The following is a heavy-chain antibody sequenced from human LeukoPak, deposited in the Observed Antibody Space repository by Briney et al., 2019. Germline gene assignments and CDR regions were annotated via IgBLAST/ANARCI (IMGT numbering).Heavy chain of an antibody. CDR1: GFTFDDYG. D-gene: IGHD2-21*02. V-gene: IGHV3-20*04. J-gene: IGHJ4*02. Sequence: PGGSLRLSCAASGFTFDDYGMSWVRQAPGKGLEWVSGINWNGGSTGYADSVKGQFTISRDNGKNSLYLQMKSLRAEDTAVYYCARDRPTYCGGDCYSTGGDYWGQGTLVTVSS. CDR3: ARDRPTYCGGDCYSTGGDY. CDR2: INWNGGST.